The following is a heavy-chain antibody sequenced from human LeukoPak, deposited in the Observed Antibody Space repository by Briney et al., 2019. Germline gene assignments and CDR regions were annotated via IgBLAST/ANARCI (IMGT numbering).Heavy chain of an antibody. Sequence: GASVKVSCKASGYTFTGYYMHWVRQAPGQGLEWMGWINPNSGGTNYAQKFQGRVTMTRDTSISTAYMELSRLRSDDTAVYYCARELRYYDFWSGYYTPEYFQHWGQGTLVTVSS. D-gene: IGHD3-3*01. CDR2: INPNSGGT. CDR1: GYTFTGYY. CDR3: ARELRYYDFWSGYYTPEYFQH. J-gene: IGHJ1*01. V-gene: IGHV1-2*02.